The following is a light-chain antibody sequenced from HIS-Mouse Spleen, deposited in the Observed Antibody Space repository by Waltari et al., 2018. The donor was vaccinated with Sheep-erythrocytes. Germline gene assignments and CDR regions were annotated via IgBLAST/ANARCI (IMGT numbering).Light chain of an antibody. J-gene: IGLJ1*01. V-gene: IGLV3-21*03. CDR2: DDS. CDR3: V. CDR1: NIGSKS. Sequence: SYVLTQPPSVSVAPGKTARITCGGNNIGSKSVHWYQQKPGQAPVLVVYDDSDRPSGIPARFSGSNSGNTATLTISRVEAGDSSSDHYVFGTGTKVTVL.